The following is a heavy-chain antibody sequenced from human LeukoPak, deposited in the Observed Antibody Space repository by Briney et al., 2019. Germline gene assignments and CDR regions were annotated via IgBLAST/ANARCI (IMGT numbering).Heavy chain of an antibody. CDR2: IYSGGST. Sequence: GGSLRLSCAASGFTVSSNYMSWVRQAPGKGLEWVSVIYSGGSTYYADSVKGRFTISRDNSKNTLYLQMNSLRAEDTAVYYCARAPSGYSSGWYPSYFDYWGQGTLVTVSS. V-gene: IGHV3-53*01. D-gene: IGHD6-19*01. J-gene: IGHJ4*02. CDR3: ARAPSGYSSGWYPSYFDY. CDR1: GFTVSSNY.